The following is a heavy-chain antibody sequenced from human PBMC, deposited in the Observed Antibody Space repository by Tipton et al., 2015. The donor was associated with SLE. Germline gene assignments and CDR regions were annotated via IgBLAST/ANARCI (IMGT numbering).Heavy chain of an antibody. V-gene: IGHV4-34*01. CDR3: ARGHSVTFGGAIRGWFDP. Sequence: LRLSCAVYGGSFSGYYWSWIRQPPGKGLEWIGEINHSGSTNYNPSLKSRVTISVDTSKNQFSLKLSSVTAADTAVYCCARGHSVTFGGAIRGWFDPWGQGTLVTVSS. CDR1: GGSFSGYY. CDR2: INHSGST. J-gene: IGHJ5*02. D-gene: IGHD3-16*01.